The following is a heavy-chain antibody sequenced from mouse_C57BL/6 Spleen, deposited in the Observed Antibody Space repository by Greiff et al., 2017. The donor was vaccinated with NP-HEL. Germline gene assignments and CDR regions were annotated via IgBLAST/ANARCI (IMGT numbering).Heavy chain of an antibody. CDR3: ARKGDGYYYYYAMDY. CDR1: GYTFTSYW. CDR2: IDPSDSET. J-gene: IGHJ4*01. V-gene: IGHV1-52*01. Sequence: VQLQQPGAELVRPGSSVKLSCKASGYTFTSYWMHWVKQRPIQGLEWIGNIDPSDSETHYNQKFKDKATLTVDKSSSTAYMQLSSLTSEDSAVYYCARKGDGYYYYYAMDYWGQGTSVTVSS. D-gene: IGHD2-3*01.